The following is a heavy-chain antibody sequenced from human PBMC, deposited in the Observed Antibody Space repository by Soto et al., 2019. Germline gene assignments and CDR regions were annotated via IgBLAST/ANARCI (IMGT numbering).Heavy chain of an antibody. D-gene: IGHD3-10*01. CDR3: ARDLYGSGDSDAFDI. CDR2: ISAYNGNT. J-gene: IGHJ3*02. CDR1: GYTFTSYG. Sequence: VASVKVSCKASGYTFTSYGISWGRQAPGQGLEWMGWISAYNGNTNYAQKLQGRVTMTTDTSTSTAYMELRSLRSDDTAVYYCARDLYGSGDSDAFDIWGQGTMVTVS. V-gene: IGHV1-18*04.